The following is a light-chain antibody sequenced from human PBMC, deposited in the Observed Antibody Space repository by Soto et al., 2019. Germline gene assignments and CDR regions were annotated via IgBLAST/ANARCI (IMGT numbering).Light chain of an antibody. CDR3: SLYTSSTFYV. V-gene: IGLV2-18*01. CDR1: SSDVGYYNR. CDR2: EVS. J-gene: IGLJ1*01. Sequence: QSVLTQPPSASGTPGQRVTISCSGTSSDVGYYNRVSWYQQPPGTAPKLLIYEVSNRPSGVPDRFSGSKSGNTASLTISGLQAEDEADYYCSLYTSSTFYVFGTGTKLTVL.